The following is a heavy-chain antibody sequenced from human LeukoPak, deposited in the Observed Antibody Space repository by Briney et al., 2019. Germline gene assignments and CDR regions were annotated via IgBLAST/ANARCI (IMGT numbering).Heavy chain of an antibody. CDR2: ISYDGSNK. J-gene: IGHJ4*02. CDR1: GFTFSSYG. V-gene: IGHV3-30*18. Sequence: PGRSLRLSCAASGFTFSSYGMHWVRQAPGKGLEWVAVISYDGSNKYYADSVKGRFTISRDNSKNTLYLQMNSLRAEDTAVYYRAKDLHYGFDYWGQGTLVTVSS. CDR3: AKDLHYGFDY. D-gene: IGHD4-17*01.